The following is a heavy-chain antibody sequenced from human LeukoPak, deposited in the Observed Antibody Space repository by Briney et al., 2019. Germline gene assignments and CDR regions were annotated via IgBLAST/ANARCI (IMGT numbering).Heavy chain of an antibody. J-gene: IGHJ6*02. D-gene: IGHD3-10*02. CDR2: IWYDGSNK. Sequence: GGSLRLSCAASGFTFSSYGMHWVRQAPGKGLEWVPVIWYDGSNKYYADSVKGRFTISRDNSKNTVYLQMNSLRTEDTALYYCAKDMSVRYYYGMDVWGQGTTVTVSS. CDR1: GFTFSSYG. CDR3: AKDMSVRYYYGMDV. V-gene: IGHV3-30*02.